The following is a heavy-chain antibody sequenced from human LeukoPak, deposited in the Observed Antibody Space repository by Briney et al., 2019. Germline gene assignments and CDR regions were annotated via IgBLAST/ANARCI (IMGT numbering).Heavy chain of an antibody. J-gene: IGHJ4*02. CDR1: GFTFSRYW. CDR3: ATGINCSSTSCLPYY. D-gene: IGHD2-2*01. V-gene: IGHV3-7*01. CDR2: INQDGSEK. Sequence: GSLRLSCVASGFTFSRYWMSWVRQAPGKGLEWVANINQDGSEKYHVDSVKGRFTISRDNAKNSLYLQMNSLRAEDTAVYYCATGINCSSTSCLPYYWGQGTLVTVSS.